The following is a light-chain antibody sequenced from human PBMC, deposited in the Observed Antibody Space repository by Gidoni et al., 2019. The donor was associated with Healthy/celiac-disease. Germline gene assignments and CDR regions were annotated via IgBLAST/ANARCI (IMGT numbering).Light chain of an antibody. CDR2: EVS. Sequence: QSALPQPAPVSGSPGQSLTISCTGTSSDVGGYNYVSWYQQHPGKAPKLMIYEVSNRPSGVSNRFSGSKSGNTASLTISGLQAEDEADYYCSSYTSSSTLYVFGTGTKVTVL. CDR3: SSYTSSSTLYV. V-gene: IGLV2-14*01. J-gene: IGLJ1*01. CDR1: SSDVGGYNY.